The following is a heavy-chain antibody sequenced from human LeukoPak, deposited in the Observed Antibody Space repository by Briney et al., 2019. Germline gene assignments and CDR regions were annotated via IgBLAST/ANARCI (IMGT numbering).Heavy chain of an antibody. CDR3: ARRLTQYDCFDP. CDR2: TYYRSTWYN. Sequence: QTLSLTCAISGDSVSSNSVTWNWIRQSPSRDLEWLGRTYYRSTWYNDYAVSVRGRTTVNPDTSKNQFSLHLNSVTPEDTAVYYCARRLTQYDCFDPWGQGILVTVSS. J-gene: IGHJ5*02. D-gene: IGHD2-2*01. CDR1: GDSVSSNSVT. V-gene: IGHV6-1*01.